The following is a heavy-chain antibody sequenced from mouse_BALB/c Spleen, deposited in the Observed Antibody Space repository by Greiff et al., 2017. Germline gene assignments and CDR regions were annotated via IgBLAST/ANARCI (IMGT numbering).Heavy chain of an antibody. Sequence: EVKLMESGGGLVQPGGSRKLSCAASGFTFSDYGMAWVRQAPGKGPEWVAFISNLAYSIYYADTVTGRFTISRENAKNTLYLEMSSLRSEDTAMYYCARYYGSSYYAMDYWGQGTSVTVSS. CDR3: ARYYGSSYYAMDY. J-gene: IGHJ4*01. CDR1: GFTFSDYG. V-gene: IGHV5-15*02. D-gene: IGHD1-1*01. CDR2: ISNLAYSI.